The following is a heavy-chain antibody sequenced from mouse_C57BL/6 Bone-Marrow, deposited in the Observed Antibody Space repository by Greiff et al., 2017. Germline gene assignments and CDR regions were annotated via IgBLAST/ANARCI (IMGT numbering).Heavy chain of an antibody. CDR3: ARIRDGSSPYGYFDV. CDR1: GFTFSDYG. V-gene: IGHV5-17*01. J-gene: IGHJ1*03. D-gene: IGHD1-1*01. Sequence: EVQLVESGGGLVKPGGSLKLSCAASGFTFSDYGMHWVRQAPEKGLEWVAYISSGSSIIYYADTVKGRFTISRDNAKNTLFLQMTSLRSEDTAMYYCARIRDGSSPYGYFDVWGRGTAVTVSS. CDR2: ISSGSSII.